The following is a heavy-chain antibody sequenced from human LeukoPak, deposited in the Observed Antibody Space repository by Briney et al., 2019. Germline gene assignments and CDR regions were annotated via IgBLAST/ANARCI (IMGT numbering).Heavy chain of an antibody. CDR3: AKVHASSGSYYYYYYYGMDV. CDR2: ISGSGGST. V-gene: IGHV3-23*01. J-gene: IGHJ6*02. CDR1: GFTLSSYN. Sequence: GGCLRLSCAAPGFTLSSYNVNWVRQAPRRGLEWGSAISGSGGSTHYADSVKGGFTISRDNSKTTLYLQMNSLRAEDTAVYYCAKVHASSGSYYYYYYYGMDVWGQGTTVTVSS. D-gene: IGHD3-10*01.